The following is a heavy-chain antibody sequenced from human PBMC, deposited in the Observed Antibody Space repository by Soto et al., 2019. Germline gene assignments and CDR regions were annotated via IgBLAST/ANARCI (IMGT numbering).Heavy chain of an antibody. Sequence: GGSLRLSCAASGFTFSSYGMHWVRQAPGKGLEWVAVISYDGSNKYYADSVKGRFTISRDNSKNTLYLQMNSLRAEDTAVYYCAKDSLLRFLEWLSTALDYWGQGTLVTVSS. CDR1: GFTFSSYG. V-gene: IGHV3-30*18. D-gene: IGHD3-3*01. CDR3: AKDSLLRFLEWLSTALDY. J-gene: IGHJ4*02. CDR2: ISYDGSNK.